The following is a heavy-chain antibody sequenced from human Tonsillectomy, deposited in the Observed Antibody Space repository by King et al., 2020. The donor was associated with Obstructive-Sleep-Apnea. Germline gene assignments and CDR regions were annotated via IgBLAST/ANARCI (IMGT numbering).Heavy chain of an antibody. CDR3: ARIRYYYDSSGSEMGGHYFDY. J-gene: IGHJ4*02. CDR2: IDWDDDK. V-gene: IGHV2-70*11. Sequence: VTLKESGPALVKPTQTLTLTCTFSGFSLSTSGMCVSWIRQPPGKALEWLARIDWDDDKYYSTSLKTRLTISKDTSKNQVVLTMTNMDPVDTATYYCARIRYYYDSSGSEMGGHYFDYWGQGTLVTVSS. D-gene: IGHD3-22*01. CDR1: GFSLSTSGMC.